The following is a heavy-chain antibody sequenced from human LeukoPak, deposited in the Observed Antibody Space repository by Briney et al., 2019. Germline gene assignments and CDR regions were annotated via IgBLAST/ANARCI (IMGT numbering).Heavy chain of an antibody. D-gene: IGHD3-22*01. V-gene: IGHV1-2*04. J-gene: IGHJ3*02. Sequence: VSVKVSCKASGYTFTGYYMHWVRQAPGQGLEWMGWINPNSGGTNYAQKFQGWVTMTRDTSISTAYMELSRLRSDDTAVYYCARGVGDSSGYFAFDIWGQGTMVTVSS. CDR3: ARGVGDSSGYFAFDI. CDR1: GYTFTGYY. CDR2: INPNSGGT.